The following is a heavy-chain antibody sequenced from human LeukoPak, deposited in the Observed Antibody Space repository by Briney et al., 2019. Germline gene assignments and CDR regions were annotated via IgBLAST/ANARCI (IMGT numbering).Heavy chain of an antibody. Sequence: GRSLRLSCAASGFTFSSYGMHWVRQAPGKGLEWVAVIWYDGSNKYYADSVKGRFTISRDNSKNTLYLQMNSLRAEDTAVYYCARDRRDGYNRYYYYMDVWGKGTTVTVSS. J-gene: IGHJ6*03. CDR1: GFTFSSYG. CDR2: IWYDGSNK. CDR3: ARDRRDGYNRYYYYMDV. V-gene: IGHV3-33*01. D-gene: IGHD5-24*01.